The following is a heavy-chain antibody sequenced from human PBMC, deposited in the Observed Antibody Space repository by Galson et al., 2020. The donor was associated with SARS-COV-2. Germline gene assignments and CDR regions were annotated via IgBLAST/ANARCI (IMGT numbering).Heavy chain of an antibody. CDR3: TTGDPSSWPNYYYYGMDV. CDR2: IKSKTDGGTT. V-gene: IGHV3-15*01. D-gene: IGHD6-13*01. Sequence: GGSLRLSCAASGFTFSNAWMSWVRQAPGKGLEWVGRIKSKTDGGTTDYAAPVKGRFTISRDDSKNTLYLQMNSLKTEDTAVYYCTTGDPSSWPNYYYYGMDVWGQGTTVTVSS. CDR1: GFTFSNAW. J-gene: IGHJ6*02.